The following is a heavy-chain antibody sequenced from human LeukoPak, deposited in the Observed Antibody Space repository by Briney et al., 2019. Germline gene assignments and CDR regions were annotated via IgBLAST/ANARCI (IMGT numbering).Heavy chain of an antibody. J-gene: IGHJ5*02. CDR3: ARLEMASP. D-gene: IGHD5-24*01. V-gene: IGHV1-69*06. Sequence: HRASVKVSCKGSGGTFSSYAISWVRHAPGQGLEWMRGIIPIFGTANYAQKFQGRVTITADKSTSTAYMELSSLRSEDTAVYYCARLEMASPWGQGTLVTVSS. CDR2: IIPIFGTA. CDR1: GGTFSSYA.